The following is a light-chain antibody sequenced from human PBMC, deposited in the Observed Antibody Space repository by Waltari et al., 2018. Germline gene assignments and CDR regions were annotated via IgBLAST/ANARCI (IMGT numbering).Light chain of an antibody. J-gene: IGKJ1*01. CDR1: QTVFANY. CDR3: QQYGGSPTT. CDR2: DAS. V-gene: IGKV3D-20*01. Sequence: VLTQSPATLSLSPGETVTLSCGASQTVFANYLAWYQQKPGLAPRLLIYDASIRATDIPDRFSGSGSGTDFTLTINRLEPEDFAVYYCQQYGGSPTTFGHGTQLNIK.